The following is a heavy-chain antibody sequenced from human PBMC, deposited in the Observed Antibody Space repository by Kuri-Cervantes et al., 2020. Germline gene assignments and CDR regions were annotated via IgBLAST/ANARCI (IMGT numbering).Heavy chain of an antibody. Sequence: SLKISCAASGFTFSSYSMNWVRQAPGKGLEWVSGISWNSGSIGYADSVKGRFTISRDNAKNSLYLQMNSLRAEDTALYYCAKDSGALGMDVWGQGTTVTVSS. CDR2: ISWNSGSI. J-gene: IGHJ6*02. V-gene: IGHV3-9*01. CDR3: AKDSGALGMDV. D-gene: IGHD4-17*01. CDR1: GFTFSSYS.